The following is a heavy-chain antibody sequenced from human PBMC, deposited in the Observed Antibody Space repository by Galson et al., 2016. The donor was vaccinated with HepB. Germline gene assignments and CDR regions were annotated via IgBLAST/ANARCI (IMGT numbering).Heavy chain of an antibody. J-gene: IGHJ5*02. CDR2: ISISGSTK. CDR3: ARGRHCNSTGCYGWFDP. V-gene: IGHV3-11*04. D-gene: IGHD2-2*01. CDR1: GFTFSDYY. Sequence: SLRLSCAASGFTFSDYYMSWIRQAPGKGLGWVSYISISGSTKSYADSVRGRFTVSRDNAKSSLYLQMNSLRADDTAVYYCARGRHCNSTGCYGWFDPWGQGTLVTVSS.